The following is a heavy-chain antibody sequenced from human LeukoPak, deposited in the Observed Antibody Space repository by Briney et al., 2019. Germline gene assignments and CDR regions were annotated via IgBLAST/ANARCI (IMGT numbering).Heavy chain of an antibody. Sequence: ASVKVSCKASGYTFTSYGISWVRQAPGQGLEWMGWISAYNGNTNYAQKLQGRVTMTTDTSTSTAYMELRSLRSDDTAAYYCARAVYIWGSYRSFDWFDPWGQGTLVTVSA. V-gene: IGHV1-18*01. CDR2: ISAYNGNT. CDR3: ARAVYIWGSYRSFDWFDP. D-gene: IGHD3-16*02. CDR1: GYTFTSYG. J-gene: IGHJ5*02.